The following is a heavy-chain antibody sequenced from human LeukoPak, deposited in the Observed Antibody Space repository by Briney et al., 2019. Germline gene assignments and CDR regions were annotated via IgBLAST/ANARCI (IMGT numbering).Heavy chain of an antibody. CDR2: ISWNSGSI. CDR3: AKDMEWELQAFDY. D-gene: IGHD1-26*01. CDR1: GFTFDDYA. Sequence: PGGSLRLSCAASGFTFDDYAMHWVRQAPGKGLEWVSGISWNSGSIGYADSVKGRFTISRDNAENSLYLQMNSLRAEDTALYYCAKDMEWELQAFDYWGQGTLVTVSS. J-gene: IGHJ4*02. V-gene: IGHV3-9*01.